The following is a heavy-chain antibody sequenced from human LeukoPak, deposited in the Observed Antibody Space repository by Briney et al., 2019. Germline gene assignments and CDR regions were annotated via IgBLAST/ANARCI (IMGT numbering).Heavy chain of an antibody. J-gene: IGHJ4*02. CDR2: IKEDGSEK. Sequence: GGSLRLSCAVSGFTFSRYWMNWVRQAPGKGLEWVANIKEDGSEKNYVDSVKGRFTTSRDNALNSVFLQMDSLRVEDTALYFCARGFIGTGGIDFWGQGTLVTVSS. CDR1: GFTFSRYW. CDR3: ARGFIGTGGIDF. V-gene: IGHV3-7*01. D-gene: IGHD1/OR15-1a*01.